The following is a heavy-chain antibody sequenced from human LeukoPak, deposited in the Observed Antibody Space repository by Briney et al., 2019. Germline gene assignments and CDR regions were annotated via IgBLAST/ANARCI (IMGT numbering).Heavy chain of an antibody. CDR3: VRQAGYFDY. CDR2: IYYSGST. Sequence: SETLSLTCTVSGGSISSYYWSWIRQPPGKGLEWIGYIYYSGSTNYNPSLKSRVIMSADTSKNQFSLKLSSVTAADTAVYHCVRQAGYFDYWGQGTLVTVSS. V-gene: IGHV4-59*08. CDR1: GGSISSYY. J-gene: IGHJ4*02.